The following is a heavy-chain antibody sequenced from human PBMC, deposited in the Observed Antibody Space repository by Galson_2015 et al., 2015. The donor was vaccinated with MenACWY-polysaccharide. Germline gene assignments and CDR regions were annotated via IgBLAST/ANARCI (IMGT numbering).Heavy chain of an antibody. J-gene: IGHJ4*02. CDR1: GFTFSRYW. V-gene: IGHV3-74*01. D-gene: IGHD7-27*01. CDR2: INSDGTST. Sequence: SLRLSCAVSGFTFSRYWMHWVRQGPGKGLEWVSRINSDGTSTSYGDSVKGRFTVFRDNAKNTLYLQMNSLRAEDTAVYYCATRNIVTGEDFDYWGQGTLVTVSS. CDR3: ATRNIVTGEDFDY.